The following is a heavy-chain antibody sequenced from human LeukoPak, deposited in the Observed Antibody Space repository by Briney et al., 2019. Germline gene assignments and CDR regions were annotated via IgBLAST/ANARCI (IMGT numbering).Heavy chain of an antibody. CDR2: IYYSGGT. D-gene: IGHD6-13*01. CDR1: GGSISSNSYY. V-gene: IGHV4-39*07. Sequence: SETLSLTCTVSGGSISSNSYYWGWIRQPPGKGLEWIGSIYYSGGTSYNSSLKSRVTMSIDTSKSQSSLKLSSVTAADTAVYYCARNSAAAGTAHYYYYYMDVWGKGTTVTVSS. J-gene: IGHJ6*03. CDR3: ARNSAAAGTAHYYYYYMDV.